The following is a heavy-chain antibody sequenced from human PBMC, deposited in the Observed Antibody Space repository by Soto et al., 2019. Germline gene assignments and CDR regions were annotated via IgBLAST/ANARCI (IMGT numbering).Heavy chain of an antibody. J-gene: IGHJ6*02. D-gene: IGHD5-18*01. V-gene: IGHV1-69*12. CDR3: ARENVDTAMVRGRVYYYYGMDV. Sequence: QVQLVQSGAEVKKPGSSVKVSCKASGGTFSSYAISWVRQAPGQGLEWMGGIIPIFGTANYAQKFQGRVTITADESTSKAYMELGSLRSEDTAVYYCARENVDTAMVRGRVYYYYGMDVWGQGTTVTVSS. CDR1: GGTFSSYA. CDR2: IIPIFGTA.